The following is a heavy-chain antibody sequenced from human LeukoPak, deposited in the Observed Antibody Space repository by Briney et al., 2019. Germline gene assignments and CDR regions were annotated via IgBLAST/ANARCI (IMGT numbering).Heavy chain of an antibody. CDR3: ARVAGYSYGSAAFDY. CDR1: GFTFDDYT. CDR2: INSDGSST. D-gene: IGHD5-18*01. Sequence: GGSLRLSCAASGFTFDDYTMHWVRQAPGKGLVWVSRINSDGSSTSYADSVKGRFTVSRDNAKNTLYLQMNSLRAEDTAVYYCARVAGYSYGSAAFDYWGQGTLVTVSS. V-gene: IGHV3-74*01. J-gene: IGHJ4*02.